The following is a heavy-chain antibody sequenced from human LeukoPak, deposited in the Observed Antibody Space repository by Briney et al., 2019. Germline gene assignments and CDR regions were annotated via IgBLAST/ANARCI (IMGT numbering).Heavy chain of an antibody. V-gene: IGHV3-20*04. J-gene: IGHJ5*02. D-gene: IGHD2-15*01. CDR2: INWNGGST. Sequence: GGSLRLSCAASGFTFDDYGMSWVRQAPGKGLEWVSGINWNGGSTGYADSVKGRFTISRDNAKNSLYLQMNSLRAEDTAVYYCASYWRAPYCSGGSCLDPWGQGTLVTVSS. CDR3: ASYWRAPYCSGGSCLDP. CDR1: GFTFDDYG.